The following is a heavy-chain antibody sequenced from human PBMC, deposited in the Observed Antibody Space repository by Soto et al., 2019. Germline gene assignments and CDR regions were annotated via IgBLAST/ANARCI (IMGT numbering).Heavy chain of an antibody. V-gene: IGHV3-30*18. CDR2: ISYDGSNK. Sequence: VQLVESGGGVVQPGRSLRLSCAASGFTFSSYGMHWVRQAPGKGLEWVAVISYDGSNKYYADSVKGRFTISRDNSKNTLYLQMNSLRAEDTAVYYCAKDEQWLALNNFDYWGQGTLVTVSS. J-gene: IGHJ4*02. CDR1: GFTFSSYG. D-gene: IGHD6-19*01. CDR3: AKDEQWLALNNFDY.